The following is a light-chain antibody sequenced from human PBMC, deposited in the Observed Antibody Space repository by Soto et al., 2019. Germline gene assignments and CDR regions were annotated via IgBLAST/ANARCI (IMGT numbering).Light chain of an antibody. V-gene: IGKV3-11*01. CDR3: QQRSNWPLFT. CDR1: QSVSSY. Sequence: EIVLTQSPATLSLSPGERATLSCRASQSVSSYLAWYQQKPAQAPRLLIYDASNRATGIPARFSGSGSGTDFTLTVSSLEPEDFEVYYCQQRSNWPLFTFGPGTKVDIK. J-gene: IGKJ3*01. CDR2: DAS.